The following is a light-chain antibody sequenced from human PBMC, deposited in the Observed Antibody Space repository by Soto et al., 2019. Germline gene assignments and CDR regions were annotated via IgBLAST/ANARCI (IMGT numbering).Light chain of an antibody. J-gene: IGLJ1*01. CDR3: SSYTSSSTLV. V-gene: IGLV2-14*01. CDR2: DVS. CDR1: ISDVGGYNY. Sequence: QSVLTQPASVSGSPGQSITISCTGTISDVGGYNYVSWYQQHPGKAPKLMIYDVSNRPSGVSNRFSGSKSGNTASLTISGLQAEGEADYYCSSYTSSSTLVFGTGTKVTVL.